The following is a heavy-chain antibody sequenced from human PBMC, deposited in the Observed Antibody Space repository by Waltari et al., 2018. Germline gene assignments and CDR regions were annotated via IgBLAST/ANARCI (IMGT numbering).Heavy chain of an antibody. J-gene: IGHJ4*02. Sequence: DVQLVESGGGLVKPGGSLRLSCVVSGFTCRNAWMTWVRQAPGKGLEWIGRIKRKIDGGRTDYGAPVKGRFSISRDDSENTLYLQMNSLKSDDTAKYYCAIGVGDSEYDYWGQGTLVTVSS. CDR2: IKRKIDGGRT. CDR3: AIGVGDSEYDY. V-gene: IGHV3-15*01. CDR1: GFTCRNAW. D-gene: IGHD3-3*01.